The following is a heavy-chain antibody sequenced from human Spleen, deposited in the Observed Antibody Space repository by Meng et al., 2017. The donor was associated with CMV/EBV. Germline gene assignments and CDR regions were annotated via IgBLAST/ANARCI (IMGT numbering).Heavy chain of an antibody. CDR3: ARSQLMLINDPFDI. D-gene: IGHD2-8*01. V-gene: IGHV5-51*01. J-gene: IGHJ3*02. CDR1: GYSFTTHW. CDR2: IYPGDSET. Sequence: GESLKISCQTSGYSFTTHWIGWVRQLPGKGLEWMGIIYPGDSETRYSPSFQGQVTISADKSITTAYLQWSSLKASDTAIYFCARSQLMLINDPFDIWGQGTMVTVSS.